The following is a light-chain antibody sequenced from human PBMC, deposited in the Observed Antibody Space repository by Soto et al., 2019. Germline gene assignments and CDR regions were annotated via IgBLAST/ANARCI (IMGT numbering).Light chain of an antibody. Sequence: EIVMTQSPATLSVSPGERATLSCRASQSVSSNLAWYQQKPGQAPRLLIYRASTRATGTPARFSGSGSGTEFTLTITSLQSEDFALYYCQQYHNLWTFGRGTEVEIK. V-gene: IGKV3-15*01. CDR1: QSVSSN. J-gene: IGKJ1*01. CDR2: RAS. CDR3: QQYHNLWT.